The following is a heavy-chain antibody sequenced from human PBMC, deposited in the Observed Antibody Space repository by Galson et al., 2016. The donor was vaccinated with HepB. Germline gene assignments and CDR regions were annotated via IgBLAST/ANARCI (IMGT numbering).Heavy chain of an antibody. D-gene: IGHD1-1*01. V-gene: IGHV5-10-1*01. CDR2: IDPSDSYT. CDR3: ARHINGNAPVYYRYGMDI. Sequence: QSGAEVKKPGESLRISCKGSGYSFTSYWISWVRQMPGKGLKWMGRIDPSDSYTNYSPSFQGHVTISTDKSISTAYLQWSSLKASDTVMYYCARHINGNAPVYYRYGMDIWGQGTTVTVSS. CDR1: GYSFTSYW. J-gene: IGHJ6*02.